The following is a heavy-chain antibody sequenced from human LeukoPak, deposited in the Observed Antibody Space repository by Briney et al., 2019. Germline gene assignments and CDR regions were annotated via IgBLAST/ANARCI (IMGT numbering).Heavy chain of an antibody. V-gene: IGHV3-11*04. CDR3: ARVGYYDFWSGYTLHRGPLDY. CDR2: ISSSGSTI. D-gene: IGHD3-3*01. Sequence: GGSLRLSCAASGFTFSDYYMSWIRQAPGKGLEWVSYISSSGSTIYYADSVKGRFTISRDNAKNSLYLQVNSLRAEDTAVYYCARVGYYDFWSGYTLHRGPLDYWGQGTLVTVSS. CDR1: GFTFSDYY. J-gene: IGHJ4*02.